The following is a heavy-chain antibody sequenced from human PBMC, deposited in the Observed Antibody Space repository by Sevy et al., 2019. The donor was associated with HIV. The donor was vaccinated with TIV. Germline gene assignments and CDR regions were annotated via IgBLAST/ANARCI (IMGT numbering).Heavy chain of an antibody. CDR3: ASDGVGVGATFDY. CDR1: GFTFSSYS. D-gene: IGHD1-26*01. CDR2: ISSSSSTI. V-gene: IGHV3-48*01. J-gene: IGHJ4*02. Sequence: GGSLRLSCAASGFTFSSYSMNWVRQAPGKGLEWVSYISSSSSTIYYADSVKGRFTISRDSAKNSLFLQMNSLRAEDTAVYYCASDGVGVGATFDYWGQGTLVTVSS.